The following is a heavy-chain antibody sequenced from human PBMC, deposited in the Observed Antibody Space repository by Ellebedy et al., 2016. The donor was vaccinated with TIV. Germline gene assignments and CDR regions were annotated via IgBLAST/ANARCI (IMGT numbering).Heavy chain of an antibody. J-gene: IGHJ6*02. V-gene: IGHV4-34*01. CDR2: INHSGST. Sequence: GSLRLXXAVYGGSFSGYYWSWIRQPPGKGLEWIGEINHSGSTNYNPSLKSRVTISVDTSKNQFSLKLSSVTAADTAVYYCARGRFTRNEPPRRVGGMDVWGQGTTVTVSS. D-gene: IGHD1-1*01. CDR1: GGSFSGYY. CDR3: ARGRFTRNEPPRRVGGMDV.